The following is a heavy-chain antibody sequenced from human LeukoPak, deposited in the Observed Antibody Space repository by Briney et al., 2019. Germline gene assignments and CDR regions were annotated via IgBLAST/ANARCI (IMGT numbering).Heavy chain of an antibody. J-gene: IGHJ6*02. Sequence: GGSLRLSCAASGLTFRNYAMSWVRQAPGKGLEWVAVLSNDGSNKYYADSVKGRFTISRDNSKNTLYLQMNSLRAEDTAVYYCAKDYRGFFFGMDVWGQGTTVTVSS. CDR1: GLTFRNYA. D-gene: IGHD1-26*01. CDR2: LSNDGSNK. CDR3: AKDYRGFFFGMDV. V-gene: IGHV3-30*18.